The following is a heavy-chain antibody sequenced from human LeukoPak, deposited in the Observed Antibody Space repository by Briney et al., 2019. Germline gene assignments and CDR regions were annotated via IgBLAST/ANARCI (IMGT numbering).Heavy chain of an antibody. J-gene: IGHJ4*02. CDR2: MNPNSGNT. Sequence: ASVKVSCKASGYTFTSYDINWVRQATGQGLEWMGWMNPNSGNTGYAQEFQGRVTMTRNTSISTAYMELSSLRAEDTAVYYCAKPLYYDSSVYYFDYWGQGTLVTVSS. V-gene: IGHV1-8*01. D-gene: IGHD3-22*01. CDR1: GYTFTSYD. CDR3: AKPLYYDSSVYYFDY.